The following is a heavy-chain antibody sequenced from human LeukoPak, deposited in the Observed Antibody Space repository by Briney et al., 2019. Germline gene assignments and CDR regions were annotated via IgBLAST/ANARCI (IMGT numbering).Heavy chain of an antibody. CDR3: ARGPSSDYYYDSSGYPANNWFDP. D-gene: IGHD3-22*01. CDR2: IYSGGST. CDR1: GFTVSSNY. V-gene: IGHV3-66*01. J-gene: IGHJ5*02. Sequence: GGSLRLSCAASGFTVSSNYMSWVRQAPGKGLEWVSVIYSGGSTYYADSVKGRFTISRDNSKNTLYLQMSSLRAEDTAVYYCARGPSSDYYYDSSGYPANNWFDPWGQGTLVTVSS.